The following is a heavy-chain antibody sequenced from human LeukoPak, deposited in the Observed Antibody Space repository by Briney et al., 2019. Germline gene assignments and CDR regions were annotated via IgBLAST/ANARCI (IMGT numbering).Heavy chain of an antibody. CDR1: GGSISSYY. CDR3: ARGGVVVVPAAKRYFQH. D-gene: IGHD2-2*01. V-gene: IGHV4-4*07. Sequence: PSETLSLTCTVSGGSISSYYWSWIRQPAGKGLEWIGRIYTSGSTNYNPSLKSRVTMSVDTSKNQFSLKLSSVTAADTAVYYCARGGVVVVPAAKRYFQHWGQGTLVTVSS. CDR2: IYTSGST. J-gene: IGHJ1*01.